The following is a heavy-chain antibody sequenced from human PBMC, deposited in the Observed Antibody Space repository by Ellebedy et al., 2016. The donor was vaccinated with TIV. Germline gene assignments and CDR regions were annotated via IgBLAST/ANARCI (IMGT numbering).Heavy chain of an antibody. J-gene: IGHJ4*02. CDR2: INPSGGST. CDR1: GYMFTNYY. D-gene: IGHD1-26*01. Sequence: AASVKVSCKASGYMFTNYYIHWVRQAPGQGLEWMGIINPSGGSTSYAQKLQGRVTMTRDTSTSTAYMELSSPRSEDTAVYYCARGIVGATYYFDFWGQGTLVTVSS. V-gene: IGHV1-46*01. CDR3: ARGIVGATYYFDF.